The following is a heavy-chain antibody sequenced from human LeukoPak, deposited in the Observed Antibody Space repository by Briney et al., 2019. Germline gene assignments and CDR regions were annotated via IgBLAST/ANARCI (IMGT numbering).Heavy chain of an antibody. D-gene: IGHD6-19*01. CDR3: AKSGSGWRANWFDP. V-gene: IGHV3-23*01. CDR1: GFTFSSYA. CDR2: ISGSGGST. Sequence: PGGSLRLSCAASGFTFSSYAMSWVRQAPGKGLEWVSAISGSGGSTYYADSVKGRFTISRDNSKNTLYLQMNSLRAEDTAIYYCAKSGSGWRANWFDPWGQGTLLTVSS. J-gene: IGHJ5*02.